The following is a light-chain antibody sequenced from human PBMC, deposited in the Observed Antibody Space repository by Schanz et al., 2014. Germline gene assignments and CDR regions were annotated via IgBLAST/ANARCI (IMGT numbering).Light chain of an antibody. J-gene: IGLJ3*02. Sequence: QSALTQPASVSGFPGQSITISCTGTSSDVGGYNYVSWYQQHPGKAPKLMIYDVSNRPSGVPDRFSGSKSVNTASLTISGLQAEDEADYYCCSYAGKYTWVFGGGTKLTVL. CDR1: SSDVGGYNY. CDR3: CSYAGKYTWV. CDR2: DVS. V-gene: IGLV2-11*01.